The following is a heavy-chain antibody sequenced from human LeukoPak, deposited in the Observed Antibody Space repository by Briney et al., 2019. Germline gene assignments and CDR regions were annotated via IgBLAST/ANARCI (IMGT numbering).Heavy chain of an antibody. V-gene: IGHV4-38-2*01. Sequence: KPSETLPLTCAVSGYSISSGYYWGWIRQPPGQGLEWIGSIYHSGSTYYNPSLKSRVTISVDTSKNQFSLKLSSVTAADTAVYYCASQRLELWFGELRQEFDYWGQGTLVTVSS. D-gene: IGHD3-10*01. CDR2: IYHSGST. CDR3: ASQRLELWFGELRQEFDY. J-gene: IGHJ4*02. CDR1: GYSISSGYY.